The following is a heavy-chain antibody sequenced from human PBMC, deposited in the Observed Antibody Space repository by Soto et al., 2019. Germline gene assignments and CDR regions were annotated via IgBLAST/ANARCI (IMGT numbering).Heavy chain of an antibody. J-gene: IGHJ5*02. CDR2: IYYTGST. V-gene: IGHV4-59*01. Sequence: SETLSLTCTVSGGSISGYYWSWIRQPPGKGLEWIGYIYYTGSTYYNPSLKSRVTISLDTSRNQFSLKLTSVTAADTAVYYCARVVGNNYFDPWGQGTLVTVSS. CDR3: ARVVGNNYFDP. CDR1: GGSISGYY. D-gene: IGHD4-4*01.